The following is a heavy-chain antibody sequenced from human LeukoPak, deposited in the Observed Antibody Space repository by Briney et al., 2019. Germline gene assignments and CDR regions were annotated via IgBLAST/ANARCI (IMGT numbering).Heavy chain of an antibody. Sequence: SVKVSCKASGGTFSSYAISWVRQAPGQGLEWMGGIIPIFGTANYAQKFQGRVTITADESTSTAYMELSSLRSEDTAVYYCASGPHPVPAAIHSDYWGQGTLVTVSS. CDR2: IIPIFGTA. J-gene: IGHJ4*02. CDR1: GGTFSSYA. D-gene: IGHD2-2*02. CDR3: ASGPHPVPAAIHSDY. V-gene: IGHV1-69*01.